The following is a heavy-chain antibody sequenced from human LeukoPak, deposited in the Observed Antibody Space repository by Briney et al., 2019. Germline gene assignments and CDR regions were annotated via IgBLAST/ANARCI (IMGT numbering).Heavy chain of an antibody. V-gene: IGHV4-34*01. CDR3: AGRHPSYSTFDY. J-gene: IGHJ4*02. CDR2: INHSGST. D-gene: IGHD5-18*01. CDR1: GGSFSGYY. Sequence: SETLSLTCAVYGGSFSGYYWSWIRQPPGKGLEWIGEINHSGSTNYNPSLKSRVTISVDTSKNQFSLKLSSVTAADTAVYYCAGRHPSYSTFDYWGQGTLVTVSS.